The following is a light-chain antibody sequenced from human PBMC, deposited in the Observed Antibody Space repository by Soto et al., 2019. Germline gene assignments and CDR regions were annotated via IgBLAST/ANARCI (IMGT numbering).Light chain of an antibody. Sequence: QSALTQPASVSGSPGQSITISCTGTSSDVGNYNLVSWYQHHPGKAPKVMIYEGSKRPSGVSNRFSGSKSGNTASLTISGLQAEDEADYYCCSYAGSSTWVFGGGTKLTVL. V-gene: IGLV2-23*01. CDR2: EGS. CDR3: CSYAGSSTWV. CDR1: SSDVGNYNL. J-gene: IGLJ3*02.